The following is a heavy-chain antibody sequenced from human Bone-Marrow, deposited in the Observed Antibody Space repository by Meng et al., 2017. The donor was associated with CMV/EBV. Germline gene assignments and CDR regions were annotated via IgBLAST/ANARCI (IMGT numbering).Heavy chain of an antibody. CDR3: ARTWGY. V-gene: IGHV1-46*01. Sequence: QVQLVQSGAEVKKPGASVKVSCKASGYTFGNFYIHLVRQASGQGLEWMGAIRPSDSDKNYAQKFQGRVSMTRDMSTSTVDMELSSLTSEDTAVYYCARTWGYWGQGTLVTVSS. J-gene: IGHJ4*02. CDR1: GYTFGNFY. D-gene: IGHD3-16*01. CDR2: IRPSDSDK.